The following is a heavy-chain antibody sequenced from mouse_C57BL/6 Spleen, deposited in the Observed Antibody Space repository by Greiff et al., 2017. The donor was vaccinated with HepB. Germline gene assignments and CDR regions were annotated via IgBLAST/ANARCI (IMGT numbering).Heavy chain of an antibody. J-gene: IGHJ3*01. D-gene: IGHD2-3*01. Sequence: QVQLQQPGAELVKPGASVKLSCKASGYTFTSYWMQWVKQRPGQGLEWIGEIDPSDSYTNYNQKFKGKATLTVDTSSSTAYMQLSSLTSEDSAVYYCARWLLGFAYWGQGTLVNVSA. CDR2: IDPSDSYT. CDR1: GYTFTSYW. CDR3: ARWLLGFAY. V-gene: IGHV1-50*01.